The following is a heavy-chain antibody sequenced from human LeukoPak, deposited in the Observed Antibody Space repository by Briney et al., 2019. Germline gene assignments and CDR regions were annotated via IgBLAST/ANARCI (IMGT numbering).Heavy chain of an antibody. CDR3: ARALAVAGTSEDY. J-gene: IGHJ4*02. Sequence: ASVTVSCTASGGTFSSYAISWVRQAPGQGLEWMGRIIPILGIANYAQKFQGRVTITADKSTSTAYMELSSLRSEDTAVYYCARALAVAGTSEDYWGQGTLVTVSS. CDR1: GGTFSSYA. V-gene: IGHV1-69*04. CDR2: IIPILGIA. D-gene: IGHD6-19*01.